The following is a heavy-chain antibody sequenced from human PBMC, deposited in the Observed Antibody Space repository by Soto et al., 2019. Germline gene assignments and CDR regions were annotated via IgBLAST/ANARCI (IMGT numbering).Heavy chain of an antibody. CDR2: IYHTGYS. CDR3: VREKWEGEIRVWYFDL. Sequence: QVQLQESGPGLVKPSETLSLTCTVSTDSIRNYYWTWIRQSPGKGLEWIGSIYHTGYSNYSPSLRRRVTITLDTSKRDTATIQFSLTLTSVTPADTAVYYCVREKWEGEIRVWYFDLWGRSTLVSVSS. CDR1: TDSIRNYY. D-gene: IGHD1-26*01. V-gene: IGHV4-59*01. J-gene: IGHJ2*01.